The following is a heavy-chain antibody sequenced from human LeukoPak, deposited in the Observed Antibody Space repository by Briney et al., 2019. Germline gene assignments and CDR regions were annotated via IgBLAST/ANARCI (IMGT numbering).Heavy chain of an antibody. J-gene: IGHJ4*02. CDR2: ISRSGNIT. D-gene: IGHD6-19*01. Sequence: GGSLRLSCAASGFTFSTYGMNWVRQAPGKGLEWVSTISRSGNITYYADSVKGRFTISRDNSKNTLYLQMNSLRADDTAIYYCATGNTAVAGMKYWGQGILVTVSS. CDR1: GFTFSTYG. CDR3: ATGNTAVAGMKY. V-gene: IGHV3-23*01.